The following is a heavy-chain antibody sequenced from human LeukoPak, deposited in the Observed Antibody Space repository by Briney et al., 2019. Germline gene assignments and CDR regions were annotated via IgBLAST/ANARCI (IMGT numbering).Heavy chain of an antibody. J-gene: IGHJ4*02. D-gene: IGHD6-19*01. CDR3: ARVGVAVAGTY. CDR1: GLTFSSYA. Sequence: GGSLRLSCAASGLTFSSYAMHWVRQAPGKGLEWVAVISYDGSNKYYADSVKGRFTISRDNSKNTLYLQMNSLRAEDTAVYYCARVGVAVAGTYWGQGTLVTVSS. CDR2: ISYDGSNK. V-gene: IGHV3-30*04.